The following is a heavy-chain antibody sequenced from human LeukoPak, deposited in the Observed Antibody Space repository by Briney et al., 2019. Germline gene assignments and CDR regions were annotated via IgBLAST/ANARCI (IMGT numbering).Heavy chain of an antibody. J-gene: IGHJ4*02. CDR2: IRYDGSNK. D-gene: IGHD1-14*01. Sequence: GGSLRLSCAASGFTFSSYGMHWVRQAPGKGLEWVAFIRYDGSNKYYADSVKGRFTISRDNSKNTLYLQMNSLRAEDTAVYYCAKPARTDYADYWGQGTLVTVSS. CDR3: AKPARTDYADY. CDR1: GFTFSSYG. V-gene: IGHV3-30*02.